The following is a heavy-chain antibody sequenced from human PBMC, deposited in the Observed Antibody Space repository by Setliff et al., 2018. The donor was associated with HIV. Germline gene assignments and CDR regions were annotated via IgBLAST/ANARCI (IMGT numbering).Heavy chain of an antibody. Sequence: PSETLSLTCTVSGSSISGYYWSWIRQSPGKGLEWIGYIHTNRGTKTNLSLKTRATVSLDTSKNQFFLRLTSVTATDTAIYYCARHPREEPERNYKFDSWGQGTLVTVPQ. D-gene: IGHD1-7*01. CDR1: GSSISGYY. CDR3: ARHPREEPERNYKFDS. J-gene: IGHJ4*02. CDR2: IHTNRGT. V-gene: IGHV4-4*09.